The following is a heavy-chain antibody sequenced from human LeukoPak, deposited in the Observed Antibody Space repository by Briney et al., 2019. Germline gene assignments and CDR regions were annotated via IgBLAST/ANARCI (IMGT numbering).Heavy chain of an antibody. J-gene: IGHJ5*02. CDR1: GGSISSSSYY. CDR3: AREGASSGWYFWFDP. D-gene: IGHD6-19*01. CDR2: IYYSGST. V-gene: IGHV4-39*07. Sequence: KPSETLSLTCTVSGGSISSSSYYWGWIRQPPGKGPEWIGSIYYSGSTYYNPSLKSRVTISVDTSKNQFSLKLSSVTAADTAVYYCAREGASSGWYFWFDPWGQGTLVTVSS.